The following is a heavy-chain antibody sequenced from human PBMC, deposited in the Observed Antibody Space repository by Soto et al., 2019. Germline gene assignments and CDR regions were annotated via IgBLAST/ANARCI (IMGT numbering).Heavy chain of an antibody. V-gene: IGHV4-59*01. D-gene: IGHD1-26*01. CDR1: GASINNYY. Sequence: SETLSLTCTVSGASINNYYWSWIRQPPGKGLEWIAYVSYSGTTNYNPSLKSRVTISIDSSKNQLSLKLSSVTAADTAVFYCARETGGSHPRYFDFWGQGTLVTVSS. CDR2: VSYSGTT. CDR3: ARETGGSHPRYFDF. J-gene: IGHJ4*02.